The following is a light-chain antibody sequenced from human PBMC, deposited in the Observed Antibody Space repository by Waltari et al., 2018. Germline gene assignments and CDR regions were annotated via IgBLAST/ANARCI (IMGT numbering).Light chain of an antibody. V-gene: IGLV4-69*01. CDR2: VNSDGTH. Sequence: QLVLTQSPSASASLGASVKLTFTLSSGHITSPIALHQQQPEKGPRYLMRVNSDGTHSKGDGIPDRFSGSTSGGERHLTISSLQSEDEADYYCQTWGTGTVVFGGGTKLTVL. CDR1: SGHITSP. J-gene: IGLJ2*01. CDR3: QTWGTGTVV.